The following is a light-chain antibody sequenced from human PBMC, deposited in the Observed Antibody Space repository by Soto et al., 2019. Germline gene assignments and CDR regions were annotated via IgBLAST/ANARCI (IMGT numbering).Light chain of an antibody. Sequence: QSVLTQSPSVSAAPGQKVTISCSGSSSNIGNNYVSWYQQLPGTAPKLLIYDNNKRPSGIPDRFSGSKSGTSGTLDITGLQTGDEADYYCQVWDSDDYVVFGGGTKLTVL. CDR2: DNN. CDR3: QVWDSDDYVV. CDR1: SSNIGNNY. J-gene: IGLJ2*01. V-gene: IGLV1-51*01.